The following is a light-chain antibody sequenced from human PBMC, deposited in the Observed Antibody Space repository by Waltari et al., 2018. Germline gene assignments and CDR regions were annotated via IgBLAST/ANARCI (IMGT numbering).Light chain of an antibody. CDR1: CSDVGCENR. Sequence: QSALTQPPSVSGSPGQSVTISCSGTCSDVGCENRVSWYQQPPGTAPKLIIYDVRNRPSGVSHRCSGSRSGNTASLTISGLQAEDEADYYCSSYTANTRFFGGGTKLTVL. CDR2: DVR. V-gene: IGLV2-18*02. J-gene: IGLJ2*01. CDR3: SSYTANTRF.